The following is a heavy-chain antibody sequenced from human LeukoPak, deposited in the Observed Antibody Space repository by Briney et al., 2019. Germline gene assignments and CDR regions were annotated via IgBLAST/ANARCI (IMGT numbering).Heavy chain of an antibody. Sequence: SETLSLTCTVSGGSISSYYWSWIRQPPGKGLEWIGYIYYSGSTNYNPSLKCRVTISVDTSKNQFSLKLSSVTAADTAVYYCARGWRDAFDIWGQGTMVTVSS. CDR1: GGSISSYY. CDR3: ARGWRDAFDI. V-gene: IGHV4-59*08. CDR2: IYYSGST. J-gene: IGHJ3*02.